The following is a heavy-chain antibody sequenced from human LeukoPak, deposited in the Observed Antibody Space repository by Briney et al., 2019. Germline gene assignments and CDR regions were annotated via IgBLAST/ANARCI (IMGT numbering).Heavy chain of an antibody. CDR1: GFTFSSYS. D-gene: IGHD2-15*01. Sequence: GGSLRLSCAASGFTFSSYSMNWVRQAPGKGLEWVSSISSSSSYIYYADSVKGRFTISRDSAKNSLYLQMNSLRAEDTAVYYCARDLGYCSGGSCSVVDYWGQGTLVTVSS. J-gene: IGHJ4*02. CDR3: ARDLGYCSGGSCSVVDY. CDR2: ISSSSSYI. V-gene: IGHV3-21*01.